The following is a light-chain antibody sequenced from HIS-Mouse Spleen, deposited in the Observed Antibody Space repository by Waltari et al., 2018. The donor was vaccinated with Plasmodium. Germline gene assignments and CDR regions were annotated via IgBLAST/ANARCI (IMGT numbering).Light chain of an antibody. V-gene: IGKV1-39*01. Sequence: DIQMTQSPSSLSASVGDRVTITCRASQSISSYLNLYQQKPGKAPKLLIYAASSLQSGVPARFSGSGSGTDFTLSSSSLQPEEFATYYCQQSYSTWTFGQGTKVEIK. J-gene: IGKJ1*01. CDR1: QSISSY. CDR3: QQSYSTWT. CDR2: AAS.